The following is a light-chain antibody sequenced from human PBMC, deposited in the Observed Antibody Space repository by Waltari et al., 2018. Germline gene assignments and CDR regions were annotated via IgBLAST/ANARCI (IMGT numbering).Light chain of an antibody. CDR3: QQLNSYRYT. CDR2: VAS. V-gene: IGKV1-9*01. Sequence: IQLTQSPSFLSASVGDRVTITCRASQTISIYLAWYQQKPGKAPKLLIYVASTLQRGVPSRFSGSASGTEFSLTISSLQPEDSATYYCQQLNSYRYTFGQGTKLEIK. CDR1: QTISIY. J-gene: IGKJ2*01.